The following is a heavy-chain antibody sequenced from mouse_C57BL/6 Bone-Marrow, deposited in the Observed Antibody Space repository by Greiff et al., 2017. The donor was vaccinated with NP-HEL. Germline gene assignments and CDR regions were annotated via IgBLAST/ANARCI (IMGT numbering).Heavy chain of an antibody. D-gene: IGHD1-3*01. J-gene: IGHJ3*01. CDR3: ARDSSGFAY. CDR2: INYDGSST. Sequence: EVQLVESEGGLVQPGSSMKLSCTASGFTFSDYYMAWVRQVPEKGLEWVANINYDGSSTYYLDSLKSRFIFSRDNAKNILYLQMSSLKSEDTATYYCARDSSGFAYWGQGTLVTVTA. CDR1: GFTFSDYY. V-gene: IGHV5-16*01.